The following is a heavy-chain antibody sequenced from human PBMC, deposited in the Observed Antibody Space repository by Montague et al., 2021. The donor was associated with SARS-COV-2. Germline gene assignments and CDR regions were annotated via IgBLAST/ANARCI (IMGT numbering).Heavy chain of an antibody. CDR2: IVHTGTT. CDR1: GGSMSGYN. Sequence: SETLSLTCNVAGGSMSGYNWSWIRQFPGKGLEWIGEIVHTGTTKYNPSLESRVTMSIDTPKKQFSLNLTSMTAADTAVYYCARTFDVFKHDNWGQGTLVAVSS. CDR3: ARTFDVFKHDN. V-gene: IGHV4-34*12. D-gene: IGHD3-10*02. J-gene: IGHJ4*02.